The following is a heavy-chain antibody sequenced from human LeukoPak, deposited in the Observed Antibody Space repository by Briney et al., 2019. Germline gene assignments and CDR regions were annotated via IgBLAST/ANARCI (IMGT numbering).Heavy chain of an antibody. V-gene: IGHV3-30*02. Sequence: GGSLRLSCAASGFTFSSTGMHWVRQAPGKGLEWAAFIRFDGSKTYHADSVKGRFAISRDTSKNTLYLQMNSLRPEDTAVYHCAKAGGGSAWFVLDYWGQGTLVSVSS. CDR2: IRFDGSKT. D-gene: IGHD6-19*01. CDR3: AKAGGGSAWFVLDY. J-gene: IGHJ4*02. CDR1: GFTFSSTG.